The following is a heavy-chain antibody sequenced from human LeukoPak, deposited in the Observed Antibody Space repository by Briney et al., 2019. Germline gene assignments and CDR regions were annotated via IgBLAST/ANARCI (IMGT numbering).Heavy chain of an antibody. D-gene: IGHD3-22*01. Sequence: ASVKVSCKASGYTFTGYYMHWVRQAPGQGLEWMGWINPNSGGTNYAQKFQGRVTMTRDTSISTAYMEPSRLRSDDTAVYYCARGSYDSSGYSSDYFDYWGQGTLVTVSS. J-gene: IGHJ4*02. CDR3: ARGSYDSSGYSSDYFDY. CDR2: INPNSGGT. CDR1: GYTFTGYY. V-gene: IGHV1-2*02.